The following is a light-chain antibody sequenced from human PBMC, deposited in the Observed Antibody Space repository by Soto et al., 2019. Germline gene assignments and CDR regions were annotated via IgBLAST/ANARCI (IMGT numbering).Light chain of an antibody. V-gene: IGKV1-13*02. Sequence: AIHLTQSPSSLSASVGDRVTITCRASQGISSALAWYQHKPGRPPRVLIYDASSLQSGVPSRSSGSESGTDCTLTISSLQPEDSATYYCQQLNSYPFTVGQGTRLEIK. CDR2: DAS. CDR3: QQLNSYPFT. CDR1: QGISSA. J-gene: IGKJ5*01.